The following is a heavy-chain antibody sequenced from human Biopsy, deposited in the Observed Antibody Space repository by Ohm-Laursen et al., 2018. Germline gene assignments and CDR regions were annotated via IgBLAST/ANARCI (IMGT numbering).Heavy chain of an antibody. V-gene: IGHV4-4*07. D-gene: IGHD3-22*01. CDR3: ARDLPYYENSGYGAFDM. J-gene: IGHJ3*02. CDR2: IYNTGST. CDR1: GSVISTYY. Sequence: SETLSLTCPVSGSVISTYYWNWIRQPAGKALGWNGRIYNTGSTNYNPSLQSRVTMSVDTSKNQFSLKMSSVTAADTAVYYCARDLPYYENSGYGAFDMWGQGTMVTVSS.